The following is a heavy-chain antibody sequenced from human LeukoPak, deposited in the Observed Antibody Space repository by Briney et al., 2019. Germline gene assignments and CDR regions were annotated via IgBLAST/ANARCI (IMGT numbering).Heavy chain of an antibody. CDR3: ARLRGSGDWYFDL. J-gene: IGHJ2*01. V-gene: IGHV4-59*01. D-gene: IGHD4-17*01. CDR2: ISYSGST. CDR1: GGSISSYY. Sequence: SETLSLTCTVSGGSISSYYWSWIRQPPGKGLEWIAYISYSGSTYHNPSLKSRLTISVDTSKKQFSLRLNFVTAADTAVYYCARLRGSGDWYFDLWGHGTLVTVSS.